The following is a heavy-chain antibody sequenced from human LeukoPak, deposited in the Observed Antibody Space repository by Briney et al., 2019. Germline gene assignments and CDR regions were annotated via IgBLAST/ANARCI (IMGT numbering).Heavy chain of an antibody. D-gene: IGHD3-22*01. Sequence: SVKVSCKASGGTFSSYAISWVRQAPGQGLEWMGRIILIFGIANYAQKFQGRVTITADKSTSTAYMELSSLRSEDTAVYYCASQGVDYYDSSRNAFDIWGQGTMVTVSS. CDR1: GGTFSSYA. J-gene: IGHJ3*02. V-gene: IGHV1-69*04. CDR2: IILIFGIA. CDR3: ASQGVDYYDSSRNAFDI.